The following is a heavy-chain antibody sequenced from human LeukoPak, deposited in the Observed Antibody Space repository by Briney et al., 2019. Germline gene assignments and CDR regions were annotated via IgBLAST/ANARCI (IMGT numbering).Heavy chain of an antibody. CDR3: ARDHDYGDYQLYYYYGMDV. Sequence: GASVKVSCKASGYTFTSYGISWVRQAPGQGLEWMGWIGAYNGNTNYAQKLQGRVTMTTDTSTSTAYMELRSLRSDDTAVYYCARDHDYGDYQLYYYYGMDVWGQGTTVTVSS. V-gene: IGHV1-18*01. D-gene: IGHD4-17*01. CDR1: GYTFTSYG. CDR2: IGAYNGNT. J-gene: IGHJ6*02.